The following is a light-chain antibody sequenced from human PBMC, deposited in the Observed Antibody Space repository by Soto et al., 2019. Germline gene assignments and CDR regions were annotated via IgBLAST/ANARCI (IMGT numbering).Light chain of an antibody. Sequence: EIVLTQSPGTPALSPGDRGTLSCRASQNLGTLYLAWFQQKSGQAPRLLIYSASRRATGIPDRFTGSGSGTDFTLTINRVEPEDFAVYFCQQYAGSPRTFGQGTKVDI. CDR1: QNLGTLY. CDR3: QQYAGSPRT. CDR2: SAS. V-gene: IGKV3-20*01. J-gene: IGKJ1*01.